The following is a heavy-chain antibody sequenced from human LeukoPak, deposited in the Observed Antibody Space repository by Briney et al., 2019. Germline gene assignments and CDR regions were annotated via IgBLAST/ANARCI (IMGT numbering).Heavy chain of an antibody. CDR1: GFTFGSYW. CDR3: ARHYSASYRSPFHY. V-gene: IGHV3-7*01. J-gene: IGHJ4*02. D-gene: IGHD1-26*01. CDR2: IKQDGSET. Sequence: GGSLRLSCAASGFTFGSYWMSWVRQAPGKGLEWVANIKQDGSETYYVDSVKGRFTISRDNAKNSLYLQMNSLRAEDTAVYYCARHYSASYRSPFHYWGQGTLVTVSS.